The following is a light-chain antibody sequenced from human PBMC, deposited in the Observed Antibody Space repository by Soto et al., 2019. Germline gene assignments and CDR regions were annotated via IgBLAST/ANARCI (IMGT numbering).Light chain of an antibody. J-gene: IGKJ5*01. CDR1: QSISSW. CDR2: AAS. Sequence: DIRYSLSPSTLTASEGDRVTITCRASQSISSWLAWYQQKPGKAPKLLIYAASSLQSGVPSRFSGSGSGTDFTLTISSLQPEDFATYYCQQSYSTLITFGQGTRLEI. V-gene: IGKV1-39*01. CDR3: QQSYSTLIT.